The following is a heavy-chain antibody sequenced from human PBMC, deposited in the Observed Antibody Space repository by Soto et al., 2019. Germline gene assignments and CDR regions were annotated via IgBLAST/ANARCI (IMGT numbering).Heavy chain of an antibody. CDR3: AKGPEQLVHRVFYY. D-gene: IGHD6-6*01. V-gene: IGHV3-23*01. Sequence: EVQLLESGGGLVQPGGSLRLSCAASGFTLGTYVMSWVRQAPGKGLEWVSGIDSGGGGTYYADSVKGRFTISRDNSKNTLSLQMNGMRAEDTAVFSCAKGPEQLVHRVFYYWGQGTLVNVSS. CDR1: GFTLGTYV. CDR2: IDSGGGGT. J-gene: IGHJ4*02.